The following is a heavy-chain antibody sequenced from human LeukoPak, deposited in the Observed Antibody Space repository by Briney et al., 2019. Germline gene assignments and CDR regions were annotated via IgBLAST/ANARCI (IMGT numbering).Heavy chain of an antibody. Sequence: SETLSLTCTVSGGAISRYYWSWIRQPPGTGLEWIGYIYYSGSTYYNPSLKSRVTISVDTSKNQFSLKLSSVTAADTAVHYCARDLGGGYDYRWFDPWGQGTLVTVSS. CDR3: ARDLGGGYDYRWFDP. D-gene: IGHD5-12*01. CDR1: GGAISRYY. J-gene: IGHJ5*02. CDR2: IYYSGST. V-gene: IGHV4-59*01.